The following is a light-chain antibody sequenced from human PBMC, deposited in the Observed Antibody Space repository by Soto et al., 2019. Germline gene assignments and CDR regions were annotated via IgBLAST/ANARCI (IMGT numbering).Light chain of an antibody. V-gene: IGKV3-11*01. CDR3: QQRSNFT. CDR2: DAS. J-gene: IGKJ5*01. Sequence: EIVLTQSPATLSLSPGERATLSCRASQSVSSYLAWYQQKPGQAPRLLIYDASNRATGIPARFSGSGSGTYFTLTISSLEPEDFAVYYCQQRSNFTFGQGTRLEIK. CDR1: QSVSSY.